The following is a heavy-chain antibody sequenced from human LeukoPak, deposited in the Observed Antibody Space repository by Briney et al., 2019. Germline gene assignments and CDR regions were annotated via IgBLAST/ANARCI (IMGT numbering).Heavy chain of an antibody. CDR2: ISAYNGNT. J-gene: IGHJ5*02. V-gene: IGHV1-18*04. CDR3: ARLGGSGSYYTGNWFDP. CDR1: GYTFTGYY. Sequence: ASVKVSCKASGYTFTGYYMHWVRQAPGQGLEWMGWISAYNGNTNYAQKLQGRVTMTADTSTSTAYMELRSLRSDDTAVYYCARLGGSGSYYTGNWFDPWGQGTLVTVSS. D-gene: IGHD3-10*01.